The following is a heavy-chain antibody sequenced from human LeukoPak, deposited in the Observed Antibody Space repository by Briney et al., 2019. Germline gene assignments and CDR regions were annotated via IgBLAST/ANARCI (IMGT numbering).Heavy chain of an antibody. J-gene: IGHJ4*02. CDR1: GFTFSSYW. Sequence: GGALRLSCAASGFTFSSYWMSWVRPAPGKGLEWVGNIRQDGSEKYNVDSVKGRFTNSRENAKSSLYLQMNSLRVEETALYYCVRDGRGYCRSTSCRPFDSWGRGTLVTVSS. CDR2: IRQDGSEK. D-gene: IGHD2-2*01. CDR3: VRDGRGYCRSTSCRPFDS. V-gene: IGHV3-7*03.